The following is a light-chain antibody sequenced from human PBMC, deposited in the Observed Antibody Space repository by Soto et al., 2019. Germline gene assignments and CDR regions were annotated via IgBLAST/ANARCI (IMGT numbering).Light chain of an antibody. CDR2: GAS. CDR3: LQRSNWPLT. J-gene: IGKJ4*01. Sequence: EIVLTQSPGTLSLSPGERATLSCMASQSVSSSYLAWYQQKPGQAPRLLIYGASSRATGIPDRFSGSGSGTDFTLTISSLEPEDFAVYYCLQRSNWPLTFGGGTKVDI. CDR1: QSVSSSY. V-gene: IGKV3D-20*02.